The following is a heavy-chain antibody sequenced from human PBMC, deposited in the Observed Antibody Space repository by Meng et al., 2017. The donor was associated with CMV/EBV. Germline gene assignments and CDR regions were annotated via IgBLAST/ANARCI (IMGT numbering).Heavy chain of an antibody. V-gene: IGHV1-18*01. CDR1: GYTFTSYG. CDR2: ISAYNGNT. J-gene: IGHJ6*02. D-gene: IGHD3-3*01. Sequence: ASVKVSCKASGYTFTSYGISWVRQAPGQGLEWMGWISAYNGNTNYAQKLQGRVTMTTDTYTSTAYMELRSLRSDDTAVYYCARDLQLNLRFLEWLPLGGNYYYGMDVWGQGTTVTVSS. CDR3: ARDLQLNLRFLEWLPLGGNYYYGMDV.